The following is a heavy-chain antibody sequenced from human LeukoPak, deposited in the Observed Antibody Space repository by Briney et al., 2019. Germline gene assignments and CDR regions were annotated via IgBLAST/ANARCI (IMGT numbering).Heavy chain of an antibody. V-gene: IGHV1-69*04. CDR1: GGTFSSYT. Sequence: GASVKVSCKAPGGTFSSYTISWVRQAPGQGLEWKGKIIPILGIANYAQKFQGRVTITADKSTSTAYMELSSLRSEDTAVYYCARDYSYGYSWGQGTLVTVSS. CDR2: IIPILGIA. J-gene: IGHJ4*02. CDR3: ARDYSYGYS. D-gene: IGHD5-18*01.